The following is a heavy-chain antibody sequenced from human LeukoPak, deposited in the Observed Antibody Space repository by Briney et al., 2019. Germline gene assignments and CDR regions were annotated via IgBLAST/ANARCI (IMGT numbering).Heavy chain of an antibody. CDR2: ISSNGGGT. Sequence: GGSLRLSCSASGFTFSSYAMHWVRQAPGKGLQYVSTISSNGGGTYYADSVKGRFTISRDNSKNTLYLQMNSLRAEDTAVYYCARGYGDRLDCFDPWGQGTLVTVSS. J-gene: IGHJ5*02. V-gene: IGHV3-64*04. D-gene: IGHD4-17*01. CDR3: ARGYGDRLDCFDP. CDR1: GFTFSSYA.